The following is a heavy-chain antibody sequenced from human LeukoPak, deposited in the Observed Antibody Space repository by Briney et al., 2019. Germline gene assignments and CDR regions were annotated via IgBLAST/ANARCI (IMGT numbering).Heavy chain of an antibody. CDR3: ARPHCISASCDRGDYYYYGMDV. V-gene: IGHV3-11*01. CDR2: ITSSGSTT. D-gene: IGHD2-2*02. Sequence: GGSLRLSCAASGFTFSDYYMSWIRQAPGKGLEWVSYITSSGSTTSYADSVKGRFAISRDNAKNSLYLQMSSLRVEDTGVYFCARPHCISASCDRGDYYYYGMDVWGQGTTVTVSS. CDR1: GFTFSDYY. J-gene: IGHJ6*02.